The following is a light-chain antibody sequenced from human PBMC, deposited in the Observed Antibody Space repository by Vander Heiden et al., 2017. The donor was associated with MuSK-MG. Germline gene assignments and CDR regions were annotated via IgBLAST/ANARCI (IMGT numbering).Light chain of an antibody. CDR1: RRDVGTYNR. CDR3: SLYTSSSQYV. J-gene: IGLJ1*01. V-gene: IGLV2-18*01. CDR2: EIS. Sequence: QSALTQPPSVSGSPGQSVTISCTGTRRDVGTYNRVSWYQQPPGTAPKLIIYEISKRPAGVPDRFAGSKSGNTASLTISGLQAEDEAEYYCSLYTSSSQYVFGSGTKVTVL.